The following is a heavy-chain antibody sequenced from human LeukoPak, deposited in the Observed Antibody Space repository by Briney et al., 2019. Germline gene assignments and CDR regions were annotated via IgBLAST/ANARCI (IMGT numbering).Heavy chain of an antibody. D-gene: IGHD2-2*01. J-gene: IGHJ6*02. CDR1: RYTFTRYG. V-gene: IGHV1-18*01. Sequence: ASVKVSCKASRYTFTRYGSSWVRQAPGQGLEWMGCISAYNGNTNYAQKLQGRVTMTTDTSTSTAYMELRSLRSDDTAVYYCARETYCSSTSCYDGYYYYGMDVWGQGTTVTVSS. CDR3: ARETYCSSTSCYDGYYYYGMDV. CDR2: ISAYNGNT.